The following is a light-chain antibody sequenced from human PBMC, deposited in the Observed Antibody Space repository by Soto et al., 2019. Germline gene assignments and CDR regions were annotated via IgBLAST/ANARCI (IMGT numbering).Light chain of an antibody. J-gene: IGKJ1*01. CDR2: GAS. Sequence: ETVMTQSPATLSVSPGERATLSCRASQSVNSNLAWYQQKLGQAPRVLIYGASTRATGIPDRFSGSGSGTKFILTISSLQSEDFAVYYCQEYNTWPWTFGQGTKVEIK. V-gene: IGKV3-15*01. CDR3: QEYNTWPWT. CDR1: QSVNSN.